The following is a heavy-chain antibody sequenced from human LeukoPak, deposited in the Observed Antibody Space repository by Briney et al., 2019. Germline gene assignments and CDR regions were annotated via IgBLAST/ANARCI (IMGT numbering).Heavy chain of an antibody. D-gene: IGHD3-9*01. CDR1: GFTFSSYA. V-gene: IGHV3-30-3*01. Sequence: GRSLRLSCAASGFTFSSYAMHWVRQAPGKGLEWVAVISYDGSNKYYADSVKGRFTISRDNSKNTLCLQMNSLRAEDTAVYYCASGADYDILTGPTDYWGQGTLVTVSS. CDR3: ASGADYDILTGPTDY. CDR2: ISYDGSNK. J-gene: IGHJ4*02.